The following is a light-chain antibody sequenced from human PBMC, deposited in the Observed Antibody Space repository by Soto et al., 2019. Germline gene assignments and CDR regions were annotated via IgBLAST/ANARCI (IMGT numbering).Light chain of an antibody. CDR2: AAS. J-gene: IGKJ4*01. Sequence: DIHMTRSPSSLSASVGHRFTITCRASQSIGDNLNWYQQKQGTAPNLLIYAASSLQSGVPSRLSGSGSGTDLTLTISNLQHEDFVSYFCQQSFNKPPTFGGGTQVDIK. CDR3: QQSFNKPPT. CDR1: QSIGDN. V-gene: IGKV1-39*01.